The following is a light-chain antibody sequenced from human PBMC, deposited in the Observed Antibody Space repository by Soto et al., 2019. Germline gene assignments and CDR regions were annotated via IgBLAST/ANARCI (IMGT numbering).Light chain of an antibody. Sequence: DMQMTQSPSSLSSFVGDSVTFTCRASQGISNYLAWYHQKPGKVPKLLVYAASTLQSGVPSRFTGSGSGTEFTLTISSLQPEDVGTYYCQHYHSPPFTFGPGTKLEIK. J-gene: IGKJ3*01. V-gene: IGKV1-27*01. CDR2: AAS. CDR3: QHYHSPPFT. CDR1: QGISNY.